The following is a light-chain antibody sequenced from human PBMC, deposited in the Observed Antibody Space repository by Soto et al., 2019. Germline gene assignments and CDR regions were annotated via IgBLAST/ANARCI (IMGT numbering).Light chain of an antibody. J-gene: IGKJ4*01. CDR1: QSVSSY. CDR2: DAS. Sequence: EIVLTLFPATLSLSPGERATLSCRASQSVSSYLAWYQQKPGQAPRLLIYDASNRATGIPARFSGSGSGTDFTLTISSLEPEDFAVYYCQQRSNWPLTFGGGTKVDIK. V-gene: IGKV3-11*01. CDR3: QQRSNWPLT.